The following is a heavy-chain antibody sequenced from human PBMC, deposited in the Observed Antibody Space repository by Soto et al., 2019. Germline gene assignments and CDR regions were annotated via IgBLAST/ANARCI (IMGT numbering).Heavy chain of an antibody. Sequence: QVQLQESGPGLVKPSGTLSLTCAVSGASISSDNRWTWVRQPPGEGREWMGEISQSGTTKYNPSLASGVTISVDKSKNQFSLRLTSMIAADTAVYYCAKKVPAALRLYYFSGLDVWGQGTTVTVSS. J-gene: IGHJ6*02. CDR1: GASISSDNR. D-gene: IGHD6-6*01. V-gene: IGHV4-4*02. CDR2: ISQSGTT. CDR3: AKKVPAALRLYYFSGLDV.